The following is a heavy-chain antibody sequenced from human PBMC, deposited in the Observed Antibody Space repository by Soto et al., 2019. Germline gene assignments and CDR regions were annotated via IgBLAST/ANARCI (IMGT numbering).Heavy chain of an antibody. CDR3: ASFKWRELRSMDV. CDR1: GLSIGGGCCS. D-gene: IGHD1-7*01. CDR2: FYYSWST. V-gene: IGHV4-31*02. J-gene: IGHJ6*02. Sequence: SETLPVTCTFWGLSIGGGCCSLRWLREHTGQGVGGSGKFYYSWSTYYNPSLKSRATISVDTSKNQSSLKLSSVTAADTAVYYCASFKWRELRSMDVWGQGTTVTVS.